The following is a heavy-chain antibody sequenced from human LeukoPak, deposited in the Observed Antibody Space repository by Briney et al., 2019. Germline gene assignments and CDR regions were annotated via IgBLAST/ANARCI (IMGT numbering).Heavy chain of an antibody. J-gene: IGHJ3*02. D-gene: IGHD3-22*01. CDR1: GFTFSSYS. CDR2: ISSSSSYI. Sequence: PGGSLRLSCAASGFTFSSYSMNWVRQAPGKGLEWVSSISSSSSYIYYADSVKGRFTISRDNAKNSLYLQMNSLRAEDTAVYYCARGYYYDSSGYSAAHDAFDIWGQGTMVTVSS. CDR3: ARGYYYDSSGYSAAHDAFDI. V-gene: IGHV3-21*01.